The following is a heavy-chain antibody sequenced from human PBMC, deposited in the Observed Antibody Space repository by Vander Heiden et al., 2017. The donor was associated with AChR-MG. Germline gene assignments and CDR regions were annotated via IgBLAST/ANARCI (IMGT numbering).Heavy chain of an antibody. Sequence: QVQVAQSGAEVKKPGAPVKVSCKASGYTFTDYYMHWGRQAPGQGLEWMDWIKPNSGGTNYAQKFQGRVTMTRDTSISTAYMELSRLRSDDAAVYYCARDLSSGEDYWGQGALVTVSS. J-gene: IGHJ4*02. CDR2: IKPNSGGT. V-gene: IGHV1-2*02. CDR3: ARDLSSGEDY. CDR1: GYTFTDYY. D-gene: IGHD3-22*01.